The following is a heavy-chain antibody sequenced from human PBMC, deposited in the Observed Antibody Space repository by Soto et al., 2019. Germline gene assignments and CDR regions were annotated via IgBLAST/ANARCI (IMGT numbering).Heavy chain of an antibody. Sequence: TLSLNCTVSGGSITSEGYYWSWIRQLPGKGLEWIGYIYYSGSIFYNPFLKSRASISAHSSKKQFSLKLSSVTAADTAVYYCARSRLWEQHFDSWGRGTLVTVSS. D-gene: IGHD1-26*01. V-gene: IGHV4-31*03. CDR3: ARSRLWEQHFDS. CDR1: GGSITSEGYY. CDR2: IYYSGSI. J-gene: IGHJ4*02.